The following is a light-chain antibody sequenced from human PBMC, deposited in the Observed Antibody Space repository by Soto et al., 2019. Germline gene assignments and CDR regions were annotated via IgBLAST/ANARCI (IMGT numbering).Light chain of an antibody. CDR2: EVS. Sequence: QSALTQPASVSGSPGQSITISCTGTSSGVGGYNYVSWYQQHPDKAPKLMIYEVSNRPSGVSNRFSGSKSGNTASLTISGLQAQEEADYYCTSYTSSSTQVFGTGTKVTVL. CDR1: SSGVGGYNY. V-gene: IGLV2-14*01. CDR3: TSYTSSSTQV. J-gene: IGLJ1*01.